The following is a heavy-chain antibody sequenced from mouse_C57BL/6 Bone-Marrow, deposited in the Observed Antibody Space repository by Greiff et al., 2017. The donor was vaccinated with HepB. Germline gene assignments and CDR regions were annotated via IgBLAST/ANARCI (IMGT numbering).Heavy chain of an antibody. V-gene: IGHV1-19*01. Sequence: EVQLQQSGPVLVKPGASVKMSCKASGYTFTDYYMNWVKQSHGKSLEWIGVINPYNGGTSYNQKFKGKATLTVDKSSSTAYMELNSLTSEDSAVYYCARRGWDYYFDYWGQGTTLTVSS. J-gene: IGHJ2*01. CDR3: ARRGWDYYFDY. CDR1: GYTFTDYY. D-gene: IGHD2-3*01. CDR2: INPYNGGT.